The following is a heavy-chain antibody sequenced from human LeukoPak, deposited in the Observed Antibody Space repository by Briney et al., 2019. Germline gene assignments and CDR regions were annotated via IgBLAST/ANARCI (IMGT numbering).Heavy chain of an antibody. CDR3: AREVGAPPYYFDY. V-gene: IGHV3-53*01. D-gene: IGHD1-26*01. Sequence: GGSLRLSCAASGFTVSSNYMSWVRQAPGKGLEWVSVIYSGGSTYYADSVKGRFTISRDNSKNTLYLQMNSLRAEDTAVYYCAREVGAPPYYFDYWGQGTLVTVSS. CDR2: IYSGGST. J-gene: IGHJ4*02. CDR1: GFTVSSNY.